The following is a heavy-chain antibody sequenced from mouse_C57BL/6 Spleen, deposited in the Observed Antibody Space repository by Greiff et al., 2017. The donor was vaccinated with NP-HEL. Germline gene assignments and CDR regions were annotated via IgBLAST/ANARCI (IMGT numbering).Heavy chain of an antibody. J-gene: IGHJ2*01. Sequence: EVKVVESEGGLVQPGSSMKLTCTASGFTFSDYYMAWVRQVPEKGLEWVANINYDGSSTYYLDSLKSRFIISRDNAKNILYLQMSSLKSEDTATYYCARDLYYYGFDYWGQGTTLTVSS. D-gene: IGHD1-1*01. CDR2: INYDGSST. CDR1: GFTFSDYY. V-gene: IGHV5-16*01. CDR3: ARDLYYYGFDY.